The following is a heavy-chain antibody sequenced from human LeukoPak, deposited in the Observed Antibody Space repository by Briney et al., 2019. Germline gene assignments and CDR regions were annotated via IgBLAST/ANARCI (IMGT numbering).Heavy chain of an antibody. D-gene: IGHD6-6*01. Sequence: PGGSLRLSCAASGFTFRSYGMHWVRQAPVKGLEWMAFVRDDGSTKYYADSVKGRFTISRDNSKSTLFLQMNSLRAEDTAVYFCAKTVSSSWGFFDSWGQGTLVTVSS. CDR2: VRDDGSTK. V-gene: IGHV3-30*02. J-gene: IGHJ4*02. CDR3: AKTVSSSWGFFDS. CDR1: GFTFRSYG.